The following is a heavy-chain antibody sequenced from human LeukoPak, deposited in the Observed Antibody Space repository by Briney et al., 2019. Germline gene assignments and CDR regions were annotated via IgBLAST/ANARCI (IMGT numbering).Heavy chain of an antibody. Sequence: GVSVKVSCKASGYTFTSYYMHWVRQAPGQGLEWMGIINPSGGSTSYAQKFQGRVTMTRDTSTSTVYMELSSLRSEDTAVYFCARIGDTTGPSNALDMWGQGTMVTVSS. CDR1: GYTFTSYY. D-gene: IGHD2-8*02. CDR3: ARIGDTTGPSNALDM. J-gene: IGHJ3*02. CDR2: INPSGGST. V-gene: IGHV1-46*01.